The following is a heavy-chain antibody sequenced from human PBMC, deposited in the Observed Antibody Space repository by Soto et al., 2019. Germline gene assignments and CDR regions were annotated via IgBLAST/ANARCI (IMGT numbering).Heavy chain of an antibody. CDR2: VKQDGSEK. CDR3: ARGGWIFDI. CDR1: GFTFSSYW. D-gene: IGHD2-2*03. V-gene: IGHV3-7*04. Sequence: LRLSCAASGFTFSSYWMSWVRQAPGKGLEWVANVKQDGSEKYYVDSVKGRFTISRDNAKNSLYLQMNSLGAEDTAVYYCARGGWIFDIWGQGTMVTVSS. J-gene: IGHJ3*02.